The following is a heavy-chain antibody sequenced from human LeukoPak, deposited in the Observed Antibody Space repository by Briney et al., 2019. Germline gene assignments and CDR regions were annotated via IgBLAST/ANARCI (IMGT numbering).Heavy chain of an antibody. Sequence: KPSETLSLTCTVSGGSISSSSYYWGWIRQPPGKGLEWIGYIYHSGSTYYNPSLKSRVTISIDGSKNQFSLKLSSVTAADTAVYYCARNGYYFDYWGQGTLVTVSS. CDR2: IYHSGST. V-gene: IGHV4-39*07. CDR3: ARNGYYFDY. CDR1: GGSISSSSYY. J-gene: IGHJ4*02. D-gene: IGHD1-14*01.